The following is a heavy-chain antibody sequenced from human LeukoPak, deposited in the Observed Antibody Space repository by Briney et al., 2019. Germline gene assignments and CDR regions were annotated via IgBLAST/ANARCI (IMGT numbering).Heavy chain of an antibody. Sequence: GGSLRLSCAVSGFTLTNHGVSWVRQAPGKGLEWVSIITGTGGKYYGDSVKGRFVLSRDNSKNTVYMQMSSLRAEDTAVYYCASYSSSRGTFDYWGQGTLVTVSS. CDR3: ASYSSSRGTFDY. CDR1: GFTLTNHG. J-gene: IGHJ4*02. V-gene: IGHV3-23*01. CDR2: ITGTGGK. D-gene: IGHD6-6*01.